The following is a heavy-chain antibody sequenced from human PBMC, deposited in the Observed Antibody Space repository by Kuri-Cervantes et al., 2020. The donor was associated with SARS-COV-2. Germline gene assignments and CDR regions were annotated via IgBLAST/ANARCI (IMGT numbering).Heavy chain of an antibody. J-gene: IGHJ6*03. CDR1: GFTFSNYS. Sequence: GESLKISCAASGFTFSNYSMNWVRQAPGKGLEWVSFISSSSNYIYYADSLKGRFTISRDNAKNSLYLQMNSPRAEDTAVYYCARDGSRYSASSFNYYYYMDVWGKGTTVTVSS. CDR3: ARDGSRYSASSFNYYYYMDV. D-gene: IGHD6-6*01. CDR2: ISSSSNYI. V-gene: IGHV3-21*01.